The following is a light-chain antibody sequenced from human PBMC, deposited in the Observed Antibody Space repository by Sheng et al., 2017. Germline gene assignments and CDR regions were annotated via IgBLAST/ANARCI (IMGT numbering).Light chain of an antibody. CDR2: KAS. J-gene: IGKJ3*01. V-gene: IGKV1-5*03. Sequence: DIQMTQSPSTLSASVGDRVTITCRASQLVSGWLAWYHQKPGKAPNLLISKASTLESGVPSRFSGSGSGTEFTLTISSLQPDDFATYYCQQYYSYPFTFGPGTKVDIK. CDR1: QLVSGW. CDR3: QQYYSYPFT.